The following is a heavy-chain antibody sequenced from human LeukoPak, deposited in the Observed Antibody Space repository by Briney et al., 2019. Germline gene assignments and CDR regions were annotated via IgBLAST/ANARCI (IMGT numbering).Heavy chain of an antibody. V-gene: IGHV1-18*01. CDR2: ISGYNGNT. D-gene: IGHD6-13*01. CDR3: ARVYYSNSYDYWYFDL. Sequence: GASVKVSCKASGYTFTRYGISWVRQAPGQGLEWMGWISGYNGNTNYAQKLQGRVTMTTETSTSTAYMELRSLRSDDTAVYYCARVYYSNSYDYWYFDLWGRGTLVTVSS. J-gene: IGHJ2*01. CDR1: GYTFTRYG.